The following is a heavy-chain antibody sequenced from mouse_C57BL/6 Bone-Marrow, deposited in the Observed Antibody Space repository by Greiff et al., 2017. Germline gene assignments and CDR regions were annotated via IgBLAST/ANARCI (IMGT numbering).Heavy chain of an antibody. CDR1: GYTFTSYW. CDR2: IDPSDSYT. J-gene: IGHJ2*01. Sequence: QVQLQQPGAELVMPGASVKLSCKASGYTFTSYWMHWVKQRPGQGLEWIGEIDPSDSYTNYNQKFKGKSTLTVDKSSSTAYMQLSSLTSEDSAVYCCARSKDYWGQGTTLTVSA. V-gene: IGHV1-69*01. D-gene: IGHD1-3*01. CDR3: ARSKDY.